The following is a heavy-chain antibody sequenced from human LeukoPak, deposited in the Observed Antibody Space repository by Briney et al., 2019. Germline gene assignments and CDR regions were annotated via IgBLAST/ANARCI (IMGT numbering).Heavy chain of an antibody. CDR1: GFTFSRHS. Sequence: GGSLRLSCAVSGFTFSRHSMNWVRQAPGKGLEWVPFISTSSSYIYYADSVKGRFTISRDNAKNSLYLQMNSLRAEDTAVYYCARDGSTPWGYYMDVWGKGTTVTISS. J-gene: IGHJ6*03. D-gene: IGHD7-27*01. V-gene: IGHV3-21*01. CDR3: ARDGSTPWGYYMDV. CDR2: ISTSSSYI.